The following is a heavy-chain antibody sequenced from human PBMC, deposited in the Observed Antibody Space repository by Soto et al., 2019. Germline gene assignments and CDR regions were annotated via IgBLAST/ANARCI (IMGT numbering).Heavy chain of an antibody. CDR1: GYSFTSYW. V-gene: IGHV5-51*01. J-gene: IGHJ6*02. CDR2: IYPGDSDT. Sequence: GESLKISCKGSGYSFTSYWIGWVRQMPGKGLEWMGIIYPGDSDTRYSPSFQGQVTISADKSISTAYLQWSSLKASDTAMYYCARQNTENSSGWPYYYGMDVWGQGTTVTVSS. D-gene: IGHD6-19*01. CDR3: ARQNTENSSGWPYYYGMDV.